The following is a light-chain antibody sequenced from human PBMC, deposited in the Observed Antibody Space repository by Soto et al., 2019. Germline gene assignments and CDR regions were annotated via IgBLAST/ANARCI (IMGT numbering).Light chain of an antibody. V-gene: IGKV1D-12*01. CDR1: QAISTW. Sequence: DIQMTQSPSSVSASVGDRVTITCRASQAISTWLAWYQQKPGKAPKLLIYAASNLQTGVRSRFSGSGSGTDFTLTISSLQPEDFATYYFQQANSFPRTFGQGTKVEIK. CDR2: AAS. J-gene: IGKJ1*01. CDR3: QQANSFPRT.